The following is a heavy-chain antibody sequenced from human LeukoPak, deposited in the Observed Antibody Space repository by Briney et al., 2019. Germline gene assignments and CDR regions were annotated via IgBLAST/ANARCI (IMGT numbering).Heavy chain of an antibody. CDR2: IRYDGTIK. J-gene: IGHJ4*02. Sequence: PGGSLRLSCAASGFTFSNYAMHWVRQAPGKGLEWVAFIRYDGTIKHYVDSVKGRFTISRDNSKNTLYLQMSSLRTEDTAVYYCAKDLGLGGYFDYWGQGILVTVSS. V-gene: IGHV3-30*02. CDR3: AKDLGLGGYFDY. CDR1: GFTFSNYA. D-gene: IGHD3/OR15-3a*01.